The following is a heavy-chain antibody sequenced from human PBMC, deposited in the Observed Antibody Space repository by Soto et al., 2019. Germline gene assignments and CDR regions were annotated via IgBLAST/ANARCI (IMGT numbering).Heavy chain of an antibody. J-gene: IGHJ5*02. V-gene: IGHV4-34*01. CDR2: INHSGST. Sequence: SETLSLTCAVYGGSFSGYYWSWIRQPPGKGLEWIGEINHSGSTNYNPSLKSRVTISVDTSKNQFSLKLSSVTAADTAVYYCARAPRSSSLKFGFFTLFWFDPWGQGTLVTVSS. CDR1: GGSFSGYY. CDR3: ARAPRSSSLKFGFFTLFWFDP. D-gene: IGHD6-6*01.